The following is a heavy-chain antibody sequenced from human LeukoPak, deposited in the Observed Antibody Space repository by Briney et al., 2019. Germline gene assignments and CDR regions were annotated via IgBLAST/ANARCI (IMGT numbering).Heavy chain of an antibody. CDR2: ISWNSGSI. V-gene: IGHV3-9*01. Sequence: GRSLRLSCAASGFSFDDYAMHWVRQAPGKGPEWVSGISWNSGSIDYVGSVKGRFTISRDNSKNTLYLQMNSLRAEDTAVYYCARDPRIQGYDYGTVLDYWGQGTLVTVSS. J-gene: IGHJ4*02. CDR1: GFSFDDYA. CDR3: ARDPRIQGYDYGTVLDY. D-gene: IGHD5-18*01.